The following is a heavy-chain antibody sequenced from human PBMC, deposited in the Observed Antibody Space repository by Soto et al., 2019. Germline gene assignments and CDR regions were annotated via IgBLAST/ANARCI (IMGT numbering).Heavy chain of an antibody. J-gene: IGHJ6*02. CDR3: ARDFLRVRGPPGYYGMDV. CDR2: ISSSSSTI. V-gene: IGHV3-48*02. D-gene: IGHD3-10*01. CDR1: GFTFSSYS. Sequence: GGSLRLSCAASGFTFSSYSMNWVRQAPGKGLEWVSYISSSSSTIYYADSVKGRFTISRDNAKNSLYLQMNSLRDEDTAVYYCARDFLRVRGPPGYYGMDVWGQGTTVTVSS.